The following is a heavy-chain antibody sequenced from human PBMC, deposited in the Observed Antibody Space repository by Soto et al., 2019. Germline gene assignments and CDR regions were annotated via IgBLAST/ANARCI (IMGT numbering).Heavy chain of an antibody. CDR1: GFTFGTSA. Sequence: EVHLLESGGGLVQPGGSLRLSCAGSGFTFGTSAMSWVRQAPGKGLEWVAIISVSGGTTYYADSVKGRFTISRDNSKNTLYLKMNGLRAEDTAIFYCAKAMSMIRGPIDYWGQGTLVTVSS. J-gene: IGHJ4*02. V-gene: IGHV3-23*01. CDR3: AKAMSMIRGPIDY. CDR2: ISVSGGTT. D-gene: IGHD3-10*01.